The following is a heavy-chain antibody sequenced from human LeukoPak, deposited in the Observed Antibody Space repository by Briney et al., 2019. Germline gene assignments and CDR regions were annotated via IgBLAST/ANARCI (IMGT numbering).Heavy chain of an antibody. CDR3: ARDHCSSTSGYIGY. CDR2: ISSSGSTI. V-gene: IGHV3-11*01. CDR1: GFTFSDYY. D-gene: IGHD2-2*02. Sequence: GGSLRLSCAASGFTFSDYYMSWIRQAPGKGLEWVSYISSSGSTIYYADSVKGRFPISRDNAKNSLYLQMNSLRAEGTAVYCCARDHCSSTSGYIGYWGQGTLVTVSS. J-gene: IGHJ4*02.